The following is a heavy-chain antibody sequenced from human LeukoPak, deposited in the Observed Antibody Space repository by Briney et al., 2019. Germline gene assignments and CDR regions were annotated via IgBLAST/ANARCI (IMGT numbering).Heavy chain of an antibody. V-gene: IGHV1-18*01. CDR3: ARVVVGATIPHY. D-gene: IGHD1-26*01. CDR1: GYTFTSYG. CDR2: ISAYNGNT. Sequence: ASVKVSCKASGYTFTSYGISWVRQAPGQGLEWMGWISAYNGNTNYAQKFQGRVTMTRNTSISTAYMELSSLRSEDTAVYYCARVVVGATIPHYWGQGTLVTVSS. J-gene: IGHJ4*02.